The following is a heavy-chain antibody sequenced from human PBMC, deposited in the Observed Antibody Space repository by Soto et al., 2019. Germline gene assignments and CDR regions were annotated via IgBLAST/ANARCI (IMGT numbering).Heavy chain of an antibody. D-gene: IGHD4-17*01. CDR2: INPNSGGT. J-gene: IGHJ5*02. Sequence: ASVKVTCKASGYTFTVYYMHWGRQAPGQGLEWMGWINPNSGGTNYAQKFQGWVTMTRDTSISTAYMELSRLRSDDTAVYYCARRMTTVSPVLVWFDPWGQGTLVTVSS. CDR3: ARRMTTVSPVLVWFDP. CDR1: GYTFTVYY. V-gene: IGHV1-2*04.